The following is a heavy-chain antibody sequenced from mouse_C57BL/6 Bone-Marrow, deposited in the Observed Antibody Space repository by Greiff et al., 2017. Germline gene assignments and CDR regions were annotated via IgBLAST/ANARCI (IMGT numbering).Heavy chain of an antibody. V-gene: IGHV1-53*01. D-gene: IGHD2-1*01. Sequence: QVPLQQPGTELVKPGASVKLSCKASGYTFTSYWMHWVKQRPGQGLEWIGNINPSNGGPNYNEQFKSKATLTVDKSSSTAYMQLSILTSENSAVYYCARRKDYGNFFFDYWGQGTTLTVSS. CDR3: ARRKDYGNFFFDY. CDR2: INPSNGGP. J-gene: IGHJ2*01. CDR1: GYTFTSYW.